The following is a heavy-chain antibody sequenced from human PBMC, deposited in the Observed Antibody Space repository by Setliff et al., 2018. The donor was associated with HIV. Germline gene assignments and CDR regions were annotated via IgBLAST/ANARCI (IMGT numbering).Heavy chain of an antibody. D-gene: IGHD4-17*01. J-gene: IGHJ4*02. CDR1: GYSISSGYY. CDR3: ARHMYYGDYYFDY. V-gene: IGHV4-38-2*02. CDR2: IYHSGST. Sequence: SETLSLTCTVSGYSISSGYYWGWIRQPPGKGLEWIGSIYHSGSTYYNPSLKSRVTISVDTSKNQFSLKLSSVAAADTAVYYCARHMYYGDYYFDYWGQGTLVTVSS.